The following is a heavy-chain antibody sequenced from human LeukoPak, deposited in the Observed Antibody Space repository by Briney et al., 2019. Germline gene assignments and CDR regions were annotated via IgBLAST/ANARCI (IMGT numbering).Heavy chain of an antibody. J-gene: IGHJ6*02. CDR1: GGTFSSYA. Sequence: ASVKVSCKDSGGTFSSYAISWVRPAPAQGLEWMGGIIPIFGTANYAQKFQGRVTIPADESTSTAYMELSSLRSEDTAVYYCARVLEGITIFGVVADYYYYGMDVWGQGTTVTVSS. CDR3: ARVLEGITIFGVVADYYYYGMDV. CDR2: IIPIFGTA. V-gene: IGHV1-69*13. D-gene: IGHD3-3*01.